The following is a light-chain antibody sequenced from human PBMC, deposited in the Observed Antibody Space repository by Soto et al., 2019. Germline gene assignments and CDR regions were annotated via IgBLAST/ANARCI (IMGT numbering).Light chain of an antibody. CDR3: QQSNNWPPIT. CDR1: QSISSN. CDR2: GAS. Sequence: EIVMTQSPATLSVSPGERATLSCRASQSISSNLAWYQQKPGQPPRLLIYGASTRATGIPARFSGSGSGTEFTLTISSLQSEDFAVYYCQQSNNWPPITFGGGTKVEIK. J-gene: IGKJ4*01. V-gene: IGKV3-15*01.